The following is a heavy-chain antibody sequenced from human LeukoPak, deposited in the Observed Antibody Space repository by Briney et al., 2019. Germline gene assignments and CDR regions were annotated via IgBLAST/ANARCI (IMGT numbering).Heavy chain of an antibody. CDR1: GFTFRSHG. D-gene: IGHD3-10*01. J-gene: IGHJ6*02. Sequence: GGSLRLSCAASGFTFRSHGMHWVRQAPGKGLEWVAGIWYDGSNEDYADSVKGRFTISRDNSKNTLYLQMNSLRVEDTAVYYCARDGQNGSPYATDVWGQGTTVTVSS. CDR3: ARDGQNGSPYATDV. V-gene: IGHV3-33*01. CDR2: IWYDGSNE.